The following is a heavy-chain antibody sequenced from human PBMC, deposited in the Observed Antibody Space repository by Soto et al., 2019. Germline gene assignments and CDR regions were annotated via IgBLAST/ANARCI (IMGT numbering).Heavy chain of an antibody. CDR2: IYWDDDK. J-gene: IGHJ5*02. CDR3: AHRQPLYYDFWSGYPVANGWFDP. CDR1: GFSLSTSGVG. D-gene: IGHD3-3*01. V-gene: IGHV2-5*02. Sequence: QITLKESGPTLVKPTQTLTLTCTFSGFSLSTSGVGVGWIRQPPGKALEWLALIYWDDDKRYSPSLKSRLTITKDTSKNQVVLTMTNMDPVDTATYYCAHRQPLYYDFWSGYPVANGWFDPWGQGTLVTVSS.